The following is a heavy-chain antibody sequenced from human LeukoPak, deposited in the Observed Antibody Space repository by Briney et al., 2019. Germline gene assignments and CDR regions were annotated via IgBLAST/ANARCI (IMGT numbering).Heavy chain of an antibody. CDR1: GGSVSDYH. CDR2: IFASGTI. CDR3: ARDRDIADYNWLDP. D-gene: IGHD6-13*01. Sequence: PSETLSLTCSVSGGSVSDYHCSWIRQPAGKGLEWIGRIFASGTIHYHPSLRSRVTISVDQSKNQFFLKLTSVTAADTAVYYCARDRDIADYNWLDPWGQGTLVTVSP. V-gene: IGHV4-4*07. J-gene: IGHJ5*02.